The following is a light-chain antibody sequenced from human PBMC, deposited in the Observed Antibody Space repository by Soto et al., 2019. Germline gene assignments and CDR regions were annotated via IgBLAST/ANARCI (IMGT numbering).Light chain of an antibody. CDR2: DAS. CDR3: QQYDNHPPIT. CDR1: QDISNY. Sequence: DIQMTQSPSSLSASVGDRVTITCQASQDISNYLNWYQQKPGKAPKLLIYDASNLETGVPSRFSGSGYGTDFTFTISSLQPEDIATYYCQQYDNHPPITFGQGTRLEIK. J-gene: IGKJ5*01. V-gene: IGKV1-33*01.